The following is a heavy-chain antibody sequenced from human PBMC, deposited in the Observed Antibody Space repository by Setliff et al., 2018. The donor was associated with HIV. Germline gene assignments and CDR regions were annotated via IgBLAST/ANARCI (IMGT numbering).Heavy chain of an antibody. V-gene: IGHV1-2*02. CDR1: RYTFTGYH. CDR3: ARGMVWGRFSTSSDY. J-gene: IGHJ4*02. CDR2: INPDSGVT. Sequence: GASVKVSCKASRYTFTGYHIFWVRQAPGQGLESMGWINPDSGVTYYAQRFQGRVTMTRDTSITTAYMELTSLRSDDTAVYYCARGMVWGRFSTSSDYWGQGTLVT. D-gene: IGHD6-6*01.